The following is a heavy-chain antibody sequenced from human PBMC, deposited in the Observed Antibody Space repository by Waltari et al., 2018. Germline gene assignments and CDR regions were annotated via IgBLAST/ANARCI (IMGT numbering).Heavy chain of an antibody. CDR2: TYYRSRWSN. CDR1: GDSVSSNSAA. Sequence: QVQLQQSGPGLVKPSQTLSLTCAISGDSVSSNSAAWHWIRQSPSRGLEWLGRTYYRSRWSNDYAVSVKSRITVNPDTSKNQFSLQLNSVTPEDTAVYYCARMTTVTDDAFDIWGQGTMVTVSS. J-gene: IGHJ3*02. V-gene: IGHV6-1*01. CDR3: ARMTTVTDDAFDI. D-gene: IGHD4-17*01.